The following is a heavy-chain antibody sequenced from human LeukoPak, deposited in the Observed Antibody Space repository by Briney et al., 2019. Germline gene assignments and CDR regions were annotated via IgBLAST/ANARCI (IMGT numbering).Heavy chain of an antibody. CDR3: AGVYYDGSGSFDY. CDR2: INPNSGGT. Sequence: GASVKVSCKASGYTFSDYYMHWERQAPGQGLEWMGWINPNSGGTKYAQKFQGRVTMTRDTSISTAYMELSRLRSDDTAVYYCAGVYYDGSGSFDYWGQGTLVTVSS. CDR1: GYTFSDYY. J-gene: IGHJ4*02. D-gene: IGHD3-22*01. V-gene: IGHV1-2*02.